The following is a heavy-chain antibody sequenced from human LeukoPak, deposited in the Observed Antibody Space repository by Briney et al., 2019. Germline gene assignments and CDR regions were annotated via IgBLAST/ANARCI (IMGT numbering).Heavy chain of an antibody. V-gene: IGHV1-18*01. Sequence: GASVKVSCKASGYTFTSYGISWVRQAPGQGLEWMGWISAYNGNTNYAQKLQGRVTMTTDTSTSTAYMELRSLRSDDTAVYYCARGPSRTPGELWGTMSDFDYWGQGTLVTVSS. CDR1: GYTFTSYG. CDR3: ARGPSRTPGELWGTMSDFDY. J-gene: IGHJ4*02. D-gene: IGHD2-21*01. CDR2: ISAYNGNT.